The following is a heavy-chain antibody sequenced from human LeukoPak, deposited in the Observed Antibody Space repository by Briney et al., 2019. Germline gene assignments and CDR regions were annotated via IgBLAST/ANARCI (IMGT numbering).Heavy chain of an antibody. J-gene: IGHJ2*01. CDR2: INLNTGIP. D-gene: IGHD3-10*01. CDR1: GYKSSIYS. V-gene: IGHV7-4-1*02. Sequence: ASVKLSCKASGYKSSIYSLIWVRQAPGQGHEWMGWINLNTGIPTYAQAFTGRLVFSLNTSVSTAYLQITNLQAEDTAVYSCARDSGNYGPGTPDWYFDFWGRGTLVTVSS. CDR3: ARDSGNYGPGTPDWYFDF.